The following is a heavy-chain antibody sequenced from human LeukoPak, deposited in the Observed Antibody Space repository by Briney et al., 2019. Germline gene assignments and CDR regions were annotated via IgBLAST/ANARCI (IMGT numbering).Heavy chain of an antibody. CDR1: GGTFNHFG. D-gene: IGHD6-13*01. Sequence: ASVKVSCKASGGTFNHFGINWVRQATGQGLEWMGWVNPNSGNTGYAQKFQGRVTMTRNTAISTVYMELSSLRSEDTAVYYCAGGGIAAAGVDYWGQGTLVTVSS. V-gene: IGHV1-8*02. CDR2: VNPNSGNT. CDR3: AGGGIAAAGVDY. J-gene: IGHJ4*02.